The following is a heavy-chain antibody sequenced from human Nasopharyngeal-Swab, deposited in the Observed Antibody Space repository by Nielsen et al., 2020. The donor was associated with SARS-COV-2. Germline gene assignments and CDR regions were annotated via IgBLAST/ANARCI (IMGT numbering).Heavy chain of an antibody. J-gene: IGHJ4*02. V-gene: IGHV4-59*01. Sequence: SETLSLTCTVSGGSISSNYWSWIRQPPGKGLEWNGYIYYSGSTNYNPSLKSRVTISVDTSKNQFSLKLSSVTAADTAVYYCARILTIFGVVASYYFDYWGQGTLVTVSS. D-gene: IGHD3-3*01. CDR1: GGSISSNY. CDR3: ARILTIFGVVASYYFDY. CDR2: IYYSGST.